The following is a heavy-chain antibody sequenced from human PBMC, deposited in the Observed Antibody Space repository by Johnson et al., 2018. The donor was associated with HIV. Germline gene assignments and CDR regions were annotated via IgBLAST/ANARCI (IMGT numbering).Heavy chain of an antibody. Sequence: QLVESGGGVVQPGGSLRLSCAASGFTFSSYGMHWVRQAPGKGLEWVAFIRYDGSNKYYADSVKGRFPISRDNSKNTLYLKMNSLRAEDTAVYYCAKEDYYGSGSYDAFDIWGQGTMVTVSS. CDR3: AKEDYYGSGSYDAFDI. J-gene: IGHJ3*02. CDR2: IRYDGSNK. V-gene: IGHV3-30*02. D-gene: IGHD3-10*01. CDR1: GFTFSSYG.